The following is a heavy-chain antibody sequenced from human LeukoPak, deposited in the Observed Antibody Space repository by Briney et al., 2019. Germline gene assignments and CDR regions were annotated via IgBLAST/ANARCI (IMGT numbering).Heavy chain of an antibody. Sequence: HPGGSLRLSCAASGFTFSSYAMSWVRQAPGKGLEWVSAISGSGGSTYYADSVKGRFTIPRDNSKNTLYLQMNSLRAEDTAVYYCAKGFSYSSSWYSVPYYYGMDVWGQGTTVTVSS. CDR1: GFTFSSYA. CDR3: AKGFSYSSSWYSVPYYYGMDV. V-gene: IGHV3-23*01. D-gene: IGHD6-13*01. J-gene: IGHJ6*02. CDR2: ISGSGGST.